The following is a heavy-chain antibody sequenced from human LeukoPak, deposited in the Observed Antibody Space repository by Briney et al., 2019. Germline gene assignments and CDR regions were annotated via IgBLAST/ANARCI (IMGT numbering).Heavy chain of an antibody. CDR1: GGTFSSYA. V-gene: IGHV1-69*13. CDR3: ASVDGRRDDYGDYVDYYYGMDV. CDR2: IIPIFGTA. D-gene: IGHD4-17*01. J-gene: IGHJ6*04. Sequence: SVKVSCKASGGTFSSYAISWVRQAPGQGLEWMGGIIPIFGTANYAQKFQGRVTITADESTSTAYMELSSLGSEDTAVYYCASVDGRRDDYGDYVDYYYGMDVWGKGTTVTVSS.